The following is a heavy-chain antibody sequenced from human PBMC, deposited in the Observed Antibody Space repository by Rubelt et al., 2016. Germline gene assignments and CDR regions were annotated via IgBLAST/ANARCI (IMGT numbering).Heavy chain of an antibody. CDR3: ARGRRGYSYAPFDY. D-gene: IGHD5-18*01. CDR1: Y. J-gene: IGHJ4*02. Sequence: YWSWIRQPPGKGLEWIGYIYYSGSTNYNPSLKSRVTISVDTSMNQFSLKLSSVTAADTAVYYCARGRRGYSYAPFDYWGQGTLVTVSA. CDR2: IYYSGST. V-gene: IGHV4-59*01.